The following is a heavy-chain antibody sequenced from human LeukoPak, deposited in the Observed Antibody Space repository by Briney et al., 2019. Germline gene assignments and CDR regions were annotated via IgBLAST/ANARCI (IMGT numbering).Heavy chain of an antibody. CDR3: ARGYSSSWAGEDAFDI. D-gene: IGHD6-13*01. V-gene: IGHV3-30*04. CDR1: GFTFSSYA. J-gene: IGHJ3*02. Sequence: GGSLRLSCAASGFTFSSYAMHWVRQAPGKGLEWVAVISYDGSNKHYADSVKGRFTISRDNSKNTLYLQMNSLRAEDTAVYYCARGYSSSWAGEDAFDIWGQGTMVTVSS. CDR2: ISYDGSNK.